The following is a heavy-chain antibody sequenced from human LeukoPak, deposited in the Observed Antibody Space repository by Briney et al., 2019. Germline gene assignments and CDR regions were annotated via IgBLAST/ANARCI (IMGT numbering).Heavy chain of an antibody. CDR2: ISAEGGGT. CDR1: GFTFSSYA. CDR3: AKAGRYTSGWYDY. J-gene: IGHJ4*02. Sequence: SGGSLRLSCAASGFTFSSYAMSWVRQAPGKGLEWVSGISAEGGGTYYTDSVKGRFTISRDNSKNTLFLQMNSLRAEDTAVYYCAKAGRYTSGWYDYWGQGTRVTVSS. V-gene: IGHV3-23*01. D-gene: IGHD6-19*01.